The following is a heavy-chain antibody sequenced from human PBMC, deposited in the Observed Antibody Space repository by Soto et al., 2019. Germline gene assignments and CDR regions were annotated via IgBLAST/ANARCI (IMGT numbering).Heavy chain of an antibody. CDR3: ARGGNGGYLYYLDY. CDR1: GYTFTSYD. D-gene: IGHD1-26*01. J-gene: IGHJ4*02. Sequence: GASVKVSCKASGYTFTSYDINWVRQATGQGLEWMGWMNPNSGNTGYAQKFQGRVTLTRNTSMSTVYMEVSSLRSEDTAIYYCARGGNGGYLYYLDYWSQGTLVTVAS. V-gene: IGHV1-8*01. CDR2: MNPNSGNT.